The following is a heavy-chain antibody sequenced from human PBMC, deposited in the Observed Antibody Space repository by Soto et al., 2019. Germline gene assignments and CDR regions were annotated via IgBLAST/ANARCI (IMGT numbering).Heavy chain of an antibody. D-gene: IGHD2-2*01. J-gene: IGHJ6*04. Sequence: QVQLVQSGAEVKKPGSSVKVSCKASGGTFSSYAISWVRQAPGQGLEWMGGIIPIFGTANYAQKFQGRVTITADESTSTAYMELSSLRSEDTAVYYCARESAVVVPHRGGGYGMDVWGEGTTVTVSS. CDR1: GGTFSSYA. V-gene: IGHV1-69*01. CDR2: IIPIFGTA. CDR3: ARESAVVVPHRGGGYGMDV.